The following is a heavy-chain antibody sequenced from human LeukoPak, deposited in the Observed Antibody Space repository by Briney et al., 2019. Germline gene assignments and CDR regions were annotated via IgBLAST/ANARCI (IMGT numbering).Heavy chain of an antibody. CDR3: ARRAGAYSHPYDY. V-gene: IGHV3-53*01. CDR1: GFTVSSNS. CDR2: IYSDNT. D-gene: IGHD4/OR15-4a*01. J-gene: IGHJ4*02. Sequence: SGGSLRLSCTVSGFTVSSNSMSWARQAPGKGLEWVSFIYSDNTHYSDSVKGRFTISRDNSKNTLYLQINSLRAEDTAVYYCARRAGAYSHPYDYWGQGTLVTVSS.